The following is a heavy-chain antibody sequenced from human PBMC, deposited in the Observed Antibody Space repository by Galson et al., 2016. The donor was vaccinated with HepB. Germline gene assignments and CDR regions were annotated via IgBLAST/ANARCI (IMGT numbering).Heavy chain of an antibody. Sequence: SETLSLTCTVAGDSFNSDYGSWIRQPPGKGLEWIGYIYYIGSTSYNPSLDSRVTISMDTSKSPFSLQPTSVTAADTAVYYCARGGIAMGLDYWGPGTLVAVSS. D-gene: IGHD5-24*01. J-gene: IGHJ4*02. V-gene: IGHV4-59*01. CDR2: IYYIGST. CDR3: ARGGIAMGLDY. CDR1: GDSFNSDY.